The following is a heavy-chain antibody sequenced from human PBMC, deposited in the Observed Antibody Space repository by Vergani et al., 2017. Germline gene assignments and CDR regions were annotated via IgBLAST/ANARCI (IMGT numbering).Heavy chain of an antibody. Sequence: VQLLESGGGLVQPGGSLRLSCAASGFTFSSYAMSWVRQAPGKGLEWIGYIYYSGSTYYNPSLKSRVTISVDTSKNQFSLKLSSVTAADTAVYYCAREVIAGAAGTPFDPWGQGTLVTVSS. CDR1: GFTFSSYA. V-gene: IGHV4-31*02. CDR2: IYYSGST. CDR3: AREVIAGAAGTPFDP. J-gene: IGHJ5*02. D-gene: IGHD6-13*01.